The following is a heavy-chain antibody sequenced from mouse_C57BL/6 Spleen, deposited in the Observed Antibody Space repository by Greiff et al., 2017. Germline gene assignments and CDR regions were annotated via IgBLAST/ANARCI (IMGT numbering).Heavy chain of an antibody. CDR2: ISSGGSYT. J-gene: IGHJ2*01. Sequence: EVKLVESGGDLVKPGGSLKLSCAASGFTFSSYGMSWVRQTPDKRLEWVATISSGGSYTYYPDSVKGRFTISRDNAKNTLYLQMSSLKSEDTAMYYCARHWTSGYFDYWGQGTTLTVSS. V-gene: IGHV5-6*01. CDR3: ARHWTSGYFDY. CDR1: GFTFSSYG.